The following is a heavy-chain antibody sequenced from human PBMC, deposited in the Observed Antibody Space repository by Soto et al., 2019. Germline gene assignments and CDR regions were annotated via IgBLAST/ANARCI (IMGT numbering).Heavy chain of an antibody. V-gene: IGHV3-30*18. CDR2: ILYDGSKK. CDR3: VKDGSSGWPYFGDMDV. D-gene: IGHD6-19*01. CDR1: GFTFSSYG. Sequence: QVQLVESGGGVVQPGRSLRLSCAASGFTFSSYGMHWVRQAPGKGLEWVAVILYDGSKKYYADSVKGRFTISRDNSKNNMYLQMSSLRGEDTALYYCVKDGSSGWPYFGDMDVWGRGTTVTVSS. J-gene: IGHJ6*02.